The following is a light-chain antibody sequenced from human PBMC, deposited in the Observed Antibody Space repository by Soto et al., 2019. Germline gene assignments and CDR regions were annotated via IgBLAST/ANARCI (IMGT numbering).Light chain of an antibody. CDR3: QQYNNWPPYT. J-gene: IGKJ2*01. V-gene: IGKV3-15*01. Sequence: EILMTQSPATLSVYPGERATLSCRASQSVSSNLAWYQQKPGQAPRLLIYGASTRATGIPARFSGSGSGTEFTLTISSLQSEDFAVYYCQQYNNWPPYTFGQGTKLEIK. CDR1: QSVSSN. CDR2: GAS.